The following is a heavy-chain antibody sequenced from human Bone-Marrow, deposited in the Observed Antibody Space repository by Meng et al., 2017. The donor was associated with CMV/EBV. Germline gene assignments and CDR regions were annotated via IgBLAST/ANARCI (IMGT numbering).Heavy chain of an antibody. CDR1: GFTFSDYY. CDR3: AKDLLLFGGPNAYFDY. D-gene: IGHD3-16*01. V-gene: IGHV3-30*02. Sequence: GESLKISCAASGFTFSDYYMSWIRQTPGKGLEWVAFIRHDGTNKFYGDSVKGRFTISRDNSKNTVYLQMNSLRPEETAVYYCAKDLLLFGGPNAYFDYWGQGTAVTVSS. J-gene: IGHJ4*02. CDR2: IRHDGTNK.